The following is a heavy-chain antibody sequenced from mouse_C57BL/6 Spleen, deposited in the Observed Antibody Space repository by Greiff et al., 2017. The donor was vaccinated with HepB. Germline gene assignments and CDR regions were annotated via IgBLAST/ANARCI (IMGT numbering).Heavy chain of an antibody. Sequence: QLQQSGAELVRPGASVKLSCTASGFNIKDYYMHWVKQRPEQGLEWIGRIDPEDGDTEYAPKFQGKATMTADTSPNTAYLQLSSLTSEDTAVYYCATHAIPAMDYWGQGTSVTVSS. J-gene: IGHJ4*01. CDR2: IDPEDGDT. V-gene: IGHV14-1*01. CDR1: GFNIKDYY. CDR3: ATHAIPAMDY.